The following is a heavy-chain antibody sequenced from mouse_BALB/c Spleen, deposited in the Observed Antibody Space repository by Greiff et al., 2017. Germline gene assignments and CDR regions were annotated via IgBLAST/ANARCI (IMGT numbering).Heavy chain of an antibody. V-gene: IGHV5-9-3*01. CDR3: ARLGDYYRADWYFDV. J-gene: IGHJ1*01. CDR1: GFTFSSYA. D-gene: IGHD1-1*01. Sequence: EVKLVESGGGLVKPGGSLKLSCAASGFTFSSYAMSWVRQTPEKRLEWVATISSGGSYTYYPDSVKGRFTISRDNAKNTLYLQMSSLRSEDTAMYYCARLGDYYRADWYFDVWGAGTTVTVSS. CDR2: ISSGGSYT.